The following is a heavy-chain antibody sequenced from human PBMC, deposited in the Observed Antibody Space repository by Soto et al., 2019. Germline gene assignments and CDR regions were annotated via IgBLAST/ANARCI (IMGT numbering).Heavy chain of an antibody. CDR2: IWYDGSNK. J-gene: IGHJ4*02. CDR3: ARQEYSGSYYFVY. D-gene: IGHD1-26*01. V-gene: IGHV3-33*01. CDR1: GFRFSSYA. Sequence: QVQLVESGGGVVQPGKSLRLSCSASGFRFSSYAMHWVRQAPGKGLEWVAHIWYDGSNKYYADSVKGRFTISRHFSKDTVSLQMNRLRAEDTAVYYCARQEYSGSYYFVYWAQGTLVTAYS.